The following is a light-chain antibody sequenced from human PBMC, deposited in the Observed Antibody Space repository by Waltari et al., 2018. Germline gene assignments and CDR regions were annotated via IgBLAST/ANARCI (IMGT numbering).Light chain of an antibody. CDR1: SGINVGSYR. Sequence: QAVLTQPSSLSASPGASASLPCTLRSGINVGSYRIYCNQQNPGSPPQYLLRYKSDSEKGLGSGAPSRFSGSKDASANAGILLISGLQSDDEADYYCMIFHGNAWVFGGGTKLTVL. CDR2: YKSDSEK. CDR3: MIFHGNAWV. J-gene: IGLJ2*01. V-gene: IGLV5-45*03.